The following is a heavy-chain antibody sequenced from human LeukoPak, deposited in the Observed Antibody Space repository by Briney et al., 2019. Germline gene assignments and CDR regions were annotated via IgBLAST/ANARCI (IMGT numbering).Heavy chain of an antibody. V-gene: IGHV3-30*02. CDR2: IRYDGNNK. CDR1: GFTSSNYG. J-gene: IGHJ4*02. D-gene: IGHD1-14*01. Sequence: TGGSLRLSCGASGFTSSNYGMLWVRQAPGKGLEWVAFIRYDGNNKLYADSMKGRFTISRDNSKNTLYLHINSLRAEDTAVYYCVKDNPLDYWGQGTLVIVSS. CDR3: VKDNPLDY.